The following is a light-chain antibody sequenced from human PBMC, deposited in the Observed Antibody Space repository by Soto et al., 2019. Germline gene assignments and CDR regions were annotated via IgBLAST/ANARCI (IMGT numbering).Light chain of an antibody. CDR3: QQFGRSPL. V-gene: IGKV3-20*01. CDR2: ATS. J-gene: IGKJ5*01. Sequence: VLTQSPGTLSLSPGDTATLACRASESIISDYAAWYQHKPGQSTRLLIYATSKRATGIPDRFSGIGSETDFTLTISILEPEDFALYYCQQFGRSPLFGQGTRLEIK. CDR1: ESIISDY.